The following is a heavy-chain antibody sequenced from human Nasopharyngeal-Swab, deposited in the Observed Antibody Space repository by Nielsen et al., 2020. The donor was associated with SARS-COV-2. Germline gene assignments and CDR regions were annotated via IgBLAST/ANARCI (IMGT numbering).Heavy chain of an antibody. V-gene: IGHV3-30-3*01. J-gene: IGHJ6*02. D-gene: IGHD1-7*01. CDR2: ISYDGSNK. CDR3: ARDLTGTGYYGMDV. CDR1: GFTFSSYA. Sequence: GGSLRFSCAASGFTFSSYAMHWVRQAPGKGLEWVAVISYDGSNKYYADSVKGRFTISRDNSKNTLYLQMNSLRAEDTAVYYCARDLTGTGYYGMDVWGQGTTVTVSS.